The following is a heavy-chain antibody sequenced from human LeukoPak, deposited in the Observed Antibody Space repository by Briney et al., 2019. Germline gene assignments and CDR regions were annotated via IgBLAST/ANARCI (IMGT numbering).Heavy chain of an antibody. J-gene: IGHJ4*02. CDR2: IYYSGST. D-gene: IGHD6-13*01. V-gene: IGHV4-59*01. CDR3: ARQLSSWFTSFDS. CDR1: GGSLSSYF. Sequence: PSETLSLTCTVSGGSLSSYFWSWIRQPPGKGLEWIAYIYYSGSTNYNPSLKSRVTISVDTSKNQFSLKLSSVTAADTAVYYCARQLSSWFTSFDSWGQGTLVTVSS.